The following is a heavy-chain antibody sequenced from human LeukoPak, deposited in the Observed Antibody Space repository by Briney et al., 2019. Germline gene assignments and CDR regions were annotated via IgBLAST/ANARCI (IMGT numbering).Heavy chain of an antibody. CDR1: GFTFSNYA. Sequence: SGGSLRLSCAASGFTFSNYAMSWVRQAPGKGLEWVSAIGDSGGRTYYADSVKGRFTISRDNSKNTLYLQMNSLRAEDTAVYYCAKLGTDSPEGYWGQGTLVTVSP. J-gene: IGHJ4*02. CDR2: IGDSGGRT. V-gene: IGHV3-23*01. CDR3: AKLGTDSPEGY. D-gene: IGHD1/OR15-1a*01.